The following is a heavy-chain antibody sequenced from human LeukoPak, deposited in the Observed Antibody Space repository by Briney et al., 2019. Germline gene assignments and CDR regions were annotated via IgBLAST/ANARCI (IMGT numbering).Heavy chain of an antibody. D-gene: IGHD4-23*01. CDR2: IYYSGIT. Sequence: PSETLSLTCTVSGGSISSSSYYWGRIPQPPWKGLERLGSIYYSGITYYNPSLQSLVTMSVYTSKNQFSLRLTSVTAADTAVYLCAMRSSLTPCDYWGQGTLVTVSS. CDR1: GGSISSSSYY. V-gene: IGHV4-39*01. CDR3: AMRSSLTPCDY. J-gene: IGHJ4*02.